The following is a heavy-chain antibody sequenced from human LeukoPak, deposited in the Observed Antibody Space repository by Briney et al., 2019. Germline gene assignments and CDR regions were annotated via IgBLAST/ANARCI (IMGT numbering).Heavy chain of an antibody. V-gene: IGHV3-53*01. CDR3: ARDTSSPT. CDR1: GFTVSSNY. D-gene: IGHD2-2*01. Sequence: SGGSLRLSCAASGFTVSSNYMSWVRQAPGKGLEWVSVIYSGDTTYYADSVKGRFTISRDLSKNTVSLQMNSLRAEDTAVYYCARDTSSPTWGQGTLVTVSS. J-gene: IGHJ1*01. CDR2: IYSGDTT.